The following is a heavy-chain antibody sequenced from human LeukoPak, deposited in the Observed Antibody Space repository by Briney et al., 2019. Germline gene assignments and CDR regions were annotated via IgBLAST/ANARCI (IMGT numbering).Heavy chain of an antibody. CDR2: INHSGST. J-gene: IGHJ5*02. Sequence: PSETLSLTCAVYGGSFSGYYWSWIRQPPGKGLEWIGEINHSGSTNYNPSLKSRVTMSVDTSKNQFSLKLSSVTAADTAVYYCARTIGLMVYAGMLDWFDPWGQGTLVTVSS. CDR1: GGSFSGYY. D-gene: IGHD2-8*01. V-gene: IGHV4-34*01. CDR3: ARTIGLMVYAGMLDWFDP.